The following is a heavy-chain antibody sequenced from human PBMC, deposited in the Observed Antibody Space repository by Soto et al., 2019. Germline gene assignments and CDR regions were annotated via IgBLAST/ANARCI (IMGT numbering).Heavy chain of an antibody. Sequence: ASVKVSCKASGYTFTSYGISWVRQAPGQGLEWMGWISAYNGNTNYAQKLQGRVTMTTDTSTSTAYIEQRSLRSDDTAMYYCARTLYYDFWSGYPDYWGQGTLVTVSS. D-gene: IGHD3-3*01. CDR2: ISAYNGNT. CDR3: ARTLYYDFWSGYPDY. CDR1: GYTFTSYG. J-gene: IGHJ4*02. V-gene: IGHV1-18*01.